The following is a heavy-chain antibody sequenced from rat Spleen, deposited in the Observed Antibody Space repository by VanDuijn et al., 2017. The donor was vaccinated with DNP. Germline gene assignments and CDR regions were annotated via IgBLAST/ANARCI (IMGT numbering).Heavy chain of an antibody. V-gene: IGHV5-31*01. CDR1: GFIFSNYW. Sequence: EVQLVESGGGPVQPGRSLKLSCVASGFIFSNYWMTWIRQAPGKGLEWVASITNTGDITYYSDSVKGRFSISRDNAKSTLYLQLNSLRSEDTATYYFARHPPHYDPHYFDYWGQGVMVTVSS. CDR3: ARHPPHYDPHYFDY. D-gene: IGHD1-11*01. CDR2: ITNTGDIT. J-gene: IGHJ2*01.